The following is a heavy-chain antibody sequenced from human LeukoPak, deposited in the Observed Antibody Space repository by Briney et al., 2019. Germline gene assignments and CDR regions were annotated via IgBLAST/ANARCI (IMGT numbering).Heavy chain of an antibody. J-gene: IGHJ4*02. CDR3: ARDRTSSGWYYFDY. Sequence: PGGSLRLSCAASGFTFSSYGMHWVRQAPGKGLEWVAFIRYDGSNKYYADSVKGRFTISRDNSKNTLYLQMNSLRAEDTAVYYCARDRTSSGWYYFDYWGQGTLVTVSS. CDR1: GFTFSSYG. D-gene: IGHD6-19*01. CDR2: IRYDGSNK. V-gene: IGHV3-30*02.